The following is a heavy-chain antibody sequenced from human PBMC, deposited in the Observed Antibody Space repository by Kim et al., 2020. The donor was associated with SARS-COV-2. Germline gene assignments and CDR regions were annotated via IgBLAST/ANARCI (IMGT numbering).Heavy chain of an antibody. Sequence: GGSLRLSCTASGFTFGDYAMSWFRQAPGKGLEWVGFIRSKAYGGTTEYAASVKGRFTISRDDSKSIAYLQMNSLKTEDTAVYYCTRDSEVVPAARLNYYYGMDVWGQGTTVTVSS. D-gene: IGHD2-2*01. CDR1: GFTFGDYA. CDR3: TRDSEVVPAARLNYYYGMDV. CDR2: IRSKAYGGTT. V-gene: IGHV3-49*03. J-gene: IGHJ6*02.